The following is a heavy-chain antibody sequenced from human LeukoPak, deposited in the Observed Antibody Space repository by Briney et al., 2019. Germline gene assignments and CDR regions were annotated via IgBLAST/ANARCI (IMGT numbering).Heavy chain of an antibody. CDR1: GYTFTGYY. Sequence: ASVKVSCKASGYTFTGYYLHWVRQAPGQGLEWMGWINPNSGGTNYAQKFQGRVTMTRDTSISTAYMELSRLRSDDTAVYYCARDSNGSGSWTQDYWGQGTLVTVSS. J-gene: IGHJ4*02. V-gene: IGHV1-2*02. CDR3: ARDSNGSGSWTQDY. D-gene: IGHD3-10*01. CDR2: INPNSGGT.